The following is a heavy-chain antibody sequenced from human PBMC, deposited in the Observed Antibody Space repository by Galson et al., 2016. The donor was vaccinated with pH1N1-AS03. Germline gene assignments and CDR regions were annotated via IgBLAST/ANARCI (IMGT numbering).Heavy chain of an antibody. CDR3: ARDLGWYRGDL. CDR2: VFYTGAT. V-gene: IGHV4-61*08. CDR1: RSSVNTDDYF. Sequence: ETLSLTCTVSRSSVNTDDYFWTWIRQPPGKGLEWIGHVFYTGATNYHPSVKGRVTISIDTSNHKFSLILNSVSASDTAVYYCARDLGWYRGDLWGQGTLVTVSS. J-gene: IGHJ5*02. D-gene: IGHD6-19*01.